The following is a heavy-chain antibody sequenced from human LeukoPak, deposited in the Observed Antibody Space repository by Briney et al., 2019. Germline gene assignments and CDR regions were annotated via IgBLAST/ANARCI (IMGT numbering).Heavy chain of an antibody. CDR2: IYYSGST. D-gene: IGHD5-24*01. J-gene: IGHJ4*02. V-gene: IGHV4-59*01. CDR1: GGPISSYY. Sequence: SETLSLTCTVSGGPISSYYWSWIRQPPGKGLEWIGYIYYSGSTNYNPSLKSRVTISVDTSKNQFSLKLSSVTAADTAVYYCARDPEMATTGPYFDYWGQGTLVTVSS. CDR3: ARDPEMATTGPYFDY.